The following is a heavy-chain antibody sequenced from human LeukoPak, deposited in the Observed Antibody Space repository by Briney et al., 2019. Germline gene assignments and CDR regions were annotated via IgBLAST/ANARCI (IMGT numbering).Heavy chain of an antibody. CDR2: IKQDGSEK. J-gene: IGHJ4*02. Sequence: GGSLRLSCAASGFTFSSYCMSWVRQAPGKGLEWVANIKQDGSEKYYVDSVKGRFTISRDNAKNSLYLQMNSLRAEDTAVYYCARDRIQLWFQNHYFDYWGQGTLVTVSS. CDR1: GFTFSSYC. V-gene: IGHV3-7*03. CDR3: ARDRIQLWFQNHYFDY. D-gene: IGHD5-18*01.